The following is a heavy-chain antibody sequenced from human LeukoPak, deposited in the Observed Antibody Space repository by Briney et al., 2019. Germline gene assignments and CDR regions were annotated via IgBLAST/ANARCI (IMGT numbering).Heavy chain of an antibody. CDR3: TTEPLRGVIIIRDAFDI. V-gene: IGHV3-15*01. Sequence: PGGSLRLSCAASGFTFSNAWMSWVRQAPGKGLEWVGRIKSKTDGGTTDYAAPVKGRFTISRDDSKNTLYLQMNSLKTEDTAVYYCTTEPLRGVIIIRDAFDIWGQGTMVTVSS. CDR2: IKSKTDGGTT. J-gene: IGHJ3*02. CDR1: GFTFSNAW. D-gene: IGHD3-10*01.